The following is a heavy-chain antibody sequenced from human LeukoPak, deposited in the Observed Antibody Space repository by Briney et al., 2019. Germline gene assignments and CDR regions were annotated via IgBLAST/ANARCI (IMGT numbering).Heavy chain of an antibody. CDR2: IIPIFGTA. Sequence: SVKVTCKASGGTFSSYAISWVRQAPGQGLEWMGGIIPIFGTANYAQKFQGRVTITADKSTSTAYMELSSLRSEDTAVYYCALVTATHFDYWGQGTLVTVSS. CDR3: ALVTATHFDY. CDR1: GGTFSSYA. D-gene: IGHD2-21*02. J-gene: IGHJ4*02. V-gene: IGHV1-69*06.